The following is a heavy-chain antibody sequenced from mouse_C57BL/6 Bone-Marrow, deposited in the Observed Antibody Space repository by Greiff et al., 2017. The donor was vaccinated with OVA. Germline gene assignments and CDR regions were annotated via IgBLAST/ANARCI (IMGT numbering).Heavy chain of an antibody. D-gene: IGHD2-1*01. CDR2: ISSGGSYT. CDR3: ASYYGNYGWYFDV. Sequence: DVMLVESGGDLVKPGGSLKLSCAASGFTFSSYGMSWVRQTPDKRLEWVATISSGGSYTYYPDSVKGRFTISRDNAKNTLYLQMSSLKSEDTAMYYCASYYGNYGWYFDVWGTGTTVTVSS. CDR1: GFTFSSYG. J-gene: IGHJ1*03. V-gene: IGHV5-6*02.